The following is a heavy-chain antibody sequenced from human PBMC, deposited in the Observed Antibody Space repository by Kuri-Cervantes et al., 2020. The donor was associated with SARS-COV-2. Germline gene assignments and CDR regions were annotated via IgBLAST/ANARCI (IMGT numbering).Heavy chain of an antibody. CDR2: ISYDGSDK. D-gene: IGHD6-13*01. Sequence: GGSLRLSCAASGFTFSNFGMHWVRQAPGKGPEWVTLISYDGSDKYYADSVKGRFTISRDNSKSTLFLQMNSLRAEDTAEYYCARGAAAADYFFYGMDVWGRGTTVTVSS. CDR3: ARGAAAADYFFYGMDV. CDR1: GFTFSNFG. V-gene: IGHV3-30*03. J-gene: IGHJ6*02.